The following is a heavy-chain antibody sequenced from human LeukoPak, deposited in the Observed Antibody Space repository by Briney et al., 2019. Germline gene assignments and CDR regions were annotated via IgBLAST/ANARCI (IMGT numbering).Heavy chain of an antibody. CDR1: GYTLTELS. D-gene: IGHD3-22*01. J-gene: IGHJ6*02. V-gene: IGHV1-24*01. Sequence: GASVKVSCKVSGYTLTELSMHWVRQAPGKGLEWMGGFDPEDGETIYAQKFQGRVTMTEDTSTDTAYMELSSLRSEDTAVYYCATFPRSMISYYYDTDVWGQGTTVTVSS. CDR2: FDPEDGET. CDR3: ATFPRSMISYYYDTDV.